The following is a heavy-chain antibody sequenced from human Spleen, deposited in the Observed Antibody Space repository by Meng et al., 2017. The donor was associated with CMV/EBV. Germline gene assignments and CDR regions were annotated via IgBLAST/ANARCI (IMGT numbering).Heavy chain of an antibody. J-gene: IGHJ4*02. Sequence: GGSLKISCAASGFTFSNAWMGWVRQAPGKGLEWVGRIKSKTDGGTTDYAAPVKGRFTISRDDSKNTLYLQMNSLKTEDTAVYYCTTAVYDFWSGYWTYFDYWGQGTLVTVSS. V-gene: IGHV3-15*01. CDR1: GFTFSNAW. CDR2: IKSKTDGGTT. D-gene: IGHD3-3*01. CDR3: TTAVYDFWSGYWTYFDY.